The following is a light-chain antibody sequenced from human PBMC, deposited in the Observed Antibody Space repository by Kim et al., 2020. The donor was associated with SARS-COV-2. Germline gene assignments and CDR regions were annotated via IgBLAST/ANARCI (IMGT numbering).Light chain of an antibody. CDR3: TAWDDSLNAWL. CDR1: SSNLGANT. J-gene: IGLJ3*02. V-gene: IGLV1-44*01. Sequence: QSVLTQPPSASGAPGQRITISCSGSSSNLGANTANWYQQLPGMAPKLLIYSNNHRPSGVPDRFSGSKTGDSASLAISGLQSEDEADYYCTAWDDSLNAWLFGGGTQLTVL. CDR2: SNN.